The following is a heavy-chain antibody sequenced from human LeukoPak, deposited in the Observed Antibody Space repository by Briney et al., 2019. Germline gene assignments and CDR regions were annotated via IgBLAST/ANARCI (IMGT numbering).Heavy chain of an antibody. D-gene: IGHD2-2*01. CDR3: ARVPYQLHSLWFDP. J-gene: IGHJ5*02. V-gene: IGHV3-48*02. CDR1: GFTFSSYS. CDR2: ISSSSSTI. Sequence: GGSLRLSCAASGFTFSSYSMNWVRQAPGKGLEWVSYISSSSSTIYYADSVKGRFTISRDNAKNSLYLQMNSLRDEDTAVYYCARVPYQLHSLWFDPWGQGTLVTVSS.